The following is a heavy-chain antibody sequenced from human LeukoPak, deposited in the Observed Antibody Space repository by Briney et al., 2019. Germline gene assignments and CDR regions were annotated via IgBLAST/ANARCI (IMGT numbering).Heavy chain of an antibody. CDR1: GFTFSTYW. J-gene: IGHJ4*02. Sequence: GGSLRLSCAASGFTFSTYWMSWVRQAPGKGLEWVSVIYSGGSTYYADSVKGRFTISRDNSKNTLYLQMNSLRAEDTAVYYCARLSQVKRIPGIAAAGYYFDYWGQGTLVTVSS. V-gene: IGHV3-66*04. D-gene: IGHD6-13*01. CDR3: ARLSQVKRIPGIAAAGYYFDY. CDR2: IYSGGST.